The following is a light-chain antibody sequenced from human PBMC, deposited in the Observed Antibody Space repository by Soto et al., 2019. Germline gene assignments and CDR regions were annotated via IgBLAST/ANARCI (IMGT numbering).Light chain of an antibody. CDR3: MQGTQWPIT. CDR2: KVS. V-gene: IGKV2-30*02. Sequence: DVLMTQSPNSLPVPLGQPAFNYCKYNQILVHSDGIAYFSWFQQRPGRSPRRLIYKVSNRDSGVPARFSGSGSGTDFALKISRVEAEDVGVYYCMQGTQWPITVGQGARLEIK. J-gene: IGKJ5*01. CDR1: QILVHSDGIAY.